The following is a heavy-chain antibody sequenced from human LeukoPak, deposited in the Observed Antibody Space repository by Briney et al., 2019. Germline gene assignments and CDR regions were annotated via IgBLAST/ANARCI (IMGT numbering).Heavy chain of an antibody. CDR1: VFTLISYA. CDR2: ISSGDRT. J-gene: IGHJ4*02. V-gene: IGHV3-23*01. Sequence: PGGSLRLSCAASVFTLISYAMNWVRPAPGKGLEGVAGISSGDRTFHAESVKGRFTISREKSKDTLYLQMNSLRAEDTAVYYCAKDATASPYFHWFDNWGQGTQVIVSS. D-gene: IGHD3-9*01. CDR3: AKDATASPYFHWFDN.